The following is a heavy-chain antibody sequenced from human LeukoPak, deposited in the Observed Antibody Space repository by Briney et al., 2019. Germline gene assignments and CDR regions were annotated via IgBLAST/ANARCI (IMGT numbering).Heavy chain of an antibody. D-gene: IGHD2-2*01. CDR2: ISYDGSNK. J-gene: IGHJ4*02. CDR1: GFTFSSYG. CDR3: AKDNGLGYCSSTSCYGYYFDY. V-gene: IGHV3-30*18. Sequence: GGSLRLSCAASGFTFSSYGMHWVRQAPGMGLEWVAVISYDGSNKYYADSVKGRFTISRDNSKNTLYLQMNSLRAEDTAVYYCAKDNGLGYCSSTSCYGYYFDYWGQGTLVTVSS.